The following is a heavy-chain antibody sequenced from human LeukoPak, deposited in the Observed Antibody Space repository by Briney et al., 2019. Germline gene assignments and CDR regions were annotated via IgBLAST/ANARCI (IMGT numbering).Heavy chain of an antibody. J-gene: IGHJ5*02. CDR1: GGSISSSSYY. Sequence: PSETLSLTCTVSGGSISSSSYYWGWIRQPPGKGLEWIGYIYYSGSTNHKPSLKSRVTISVDTSKNQFSLKLSSVTAADTAVYYCARGGYYGSGNDFRFDPWGQGTLVTVSS. V-gene: IGHV4-61*05. CDR2: IYYSGST. CDR3: ARGGYYGSGNDFRFDP. D-gene: IGHD3-10*01.